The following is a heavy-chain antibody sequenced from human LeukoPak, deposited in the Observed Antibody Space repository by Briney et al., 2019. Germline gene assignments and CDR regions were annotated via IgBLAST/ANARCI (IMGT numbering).Heavy chain of an antibody. CDR2: IYTNENT. CDR3: ARAAAAAGGQYFDY. J-gene: IGHJ4*02. CDR1: GGSISTYY. D-gene: IGHD6-13*01. Sequence: SETLSLTCTVSGGSISTYYWSWIRQPAGKGLEGIGRIYTNENTNYNPSLRSRVTMSVDTSKNQFSLKLSSVTAADTAVYYCARAAAAAGGQYFDYWGQGTLVAVSS. V-gene: IGHV4-4*07.